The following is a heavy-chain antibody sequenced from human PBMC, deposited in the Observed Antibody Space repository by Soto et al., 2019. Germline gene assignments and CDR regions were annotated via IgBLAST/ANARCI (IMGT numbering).Heavy chain of an antibody. CDR2: IIPKLGNT. CDR3: TLGYCSSTSCEPNYYYYYMDV. V-gene: IGHV1-69*10. CDR1: GGGNLRDYR. D-gene: IGHD2-2*01. Sequence: SVKVSCKASGGGNLRDYRTTWVRRAPGQGLEWMGGIIPKLGNTNYAQNFQGRVTVTRNTSMNTAYMELSSLRSEDTAVYYCTLGYCSSTSCEPNYYYYYMDVWGKGTTVTVSS. J-gene: IGHJ6*03.